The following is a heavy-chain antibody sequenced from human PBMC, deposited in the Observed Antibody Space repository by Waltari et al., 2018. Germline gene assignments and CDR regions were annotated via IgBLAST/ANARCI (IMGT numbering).Heavy chain of an antibody. CDR2: ISGSGGST. Sequence: EVQLLKSGGGLVQPGGSLRLSCAASGFTFSSYAMSWVRQAPGKGLEWVSAISGSGGSTYYADSVKGRFTISRDNSKNTLYLQMNSLRAEDTAVYYCAKDRGYCTNGVCYDYYYGMDVWGQGTTVTVSS. CDR3: AKDRGYCTNGVCYDYYYGMDV. D-gene: IGHD2-8*01. V-gene: IGHV3-23*01. CDR1: GFTFSSYA. J-gene: IGHJ6*02.